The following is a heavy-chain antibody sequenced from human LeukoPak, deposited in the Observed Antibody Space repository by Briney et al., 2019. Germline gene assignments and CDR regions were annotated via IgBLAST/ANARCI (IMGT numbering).Heavy chain of an antibody. CDR2: IKQDGSEK. CDR1: GFTFSSYR. Sequence: PGGSLRLSCAASGFTFSSYRMSWVRQAPGKGLEWVANIKQDGSEKYYVDSVKGRFTISRDNAKNSLYLQMNSLRAEDTAVYYCARDLNAFDIWGQGTMVTVSS. V-gene: IGHV3-7*01. CDR3: ARDLNAFDI. J-gene: IGHJ3*02.